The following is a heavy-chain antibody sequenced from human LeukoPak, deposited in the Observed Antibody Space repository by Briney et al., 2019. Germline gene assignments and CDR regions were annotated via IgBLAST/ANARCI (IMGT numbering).Heavy chain of an antibody. V-gene: IGHV1-2*02. CDR3: ARVMRITMIVVVPDAFDI. CDR1: GYTFTGYY. D-gene: IGHD3-22*01. Sequence: GASVKVSCKASGYTFTGYYMHWVRQAPGQGLEWMGWNNPNSGGTNYAQKFQGRVTMTRDTSISTAYMELSRLRSDDTAVYYCARVMRITMIVVVPDAFDIWGQGTMVTVSS. CDR2: NNPNSGGT. J-gene: IGHJ3*02.